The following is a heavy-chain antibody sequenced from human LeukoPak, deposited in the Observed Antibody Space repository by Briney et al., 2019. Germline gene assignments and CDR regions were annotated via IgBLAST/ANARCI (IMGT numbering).Heavy chain of an antibody. CDR1: GFTFSSYA. CDR3: ARDLGYFDWLGYFDY. V-gene: IGHV3-30-3*01. CDR2: ISYDGSNK. Sequence: GGSLRLSCAASGFTFSSYAMSWVRQAPGKGLEWVAVISYDGSNKYYTDSVKGRFTLSRDNSKNTLFLQMNSLRAEDTAVYYCARDLGYFDWLGYFDYWGQGTLVTVSS. D-gene: IGHD3-9*01. J-gene: IGHJ4*02.